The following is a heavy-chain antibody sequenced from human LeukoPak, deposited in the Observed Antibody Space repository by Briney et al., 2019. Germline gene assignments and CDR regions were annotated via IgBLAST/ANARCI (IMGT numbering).Heavy chain of an antibody. CDR3: AKVGGYLSPSVGFDYYYYYYMDA. CDR2: ISGSGGST. D-gene: IGHD3-22*01. J-gene: IGHJ6*03. CDR1: GFTFSSYA. Sequence: PGGSLRLSCAASGFTFSSYAMSWVRQAPGKGLEWVSAISGSGGSTYYADSVKGRFTISRDNPKNTLYLQMNSLRAEDTAVYYCAKVGGYLSPSVGFDYYYYYYMDAWGKGTTVTVSS. V-gene: IGHV3-23*01.